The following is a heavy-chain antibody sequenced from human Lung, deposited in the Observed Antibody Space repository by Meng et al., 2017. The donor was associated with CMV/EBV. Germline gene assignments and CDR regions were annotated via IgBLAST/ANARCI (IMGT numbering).Heavy chain of an antibody. CDR2: IQGSDI. Sequence: SCAASGFTFSNYWMHWVRQAPGKALVWVSRIQGSDIAYADSVQGRFSISRDNAKNTLYLQINSLRVEDTAVYYCARASPYSRSYFDYWGQGALVTVSS. CDR1: GFTFSNYW. J-gene: IGHJ4*02. CDR3: ARASPYSRSYFDY. D-gene: IGHD6-6*01. V-gene: IGHV3-74*01.